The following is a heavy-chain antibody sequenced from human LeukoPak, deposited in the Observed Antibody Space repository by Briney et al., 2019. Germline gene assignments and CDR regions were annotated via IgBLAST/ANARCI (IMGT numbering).Heavy chain of an antibody. CDR1: GFTFSTYD. V-gene: IGHV3-13*01. Sequence: GRSLRLSCAASGFTFSTYDMHWVRQATGKGLEWVSAIDTTGDTYYPGSVKGRFTISRESAKNSLYLQMNSLTAGDTAVYYCARVLPRGGGDVFDIWGQGTMVTVSS. D-gene: IGHD4-23*01. CDR3: ARVLPRGGGDVFDI. J-gene: IGHJ3*02. CDR2: IDTTGDT.